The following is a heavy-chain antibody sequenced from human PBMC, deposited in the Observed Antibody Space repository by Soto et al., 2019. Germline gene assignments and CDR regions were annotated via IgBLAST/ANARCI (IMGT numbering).Heavy chain of an antibody. CDR1: GDSVSSNSAA. J-gene: IGHJ3*02. Sequence: SPTLSLTCAISGDSVSSNSAAWYWIGQSTSRGLEWLGRTYYRSKWYNDYAVSVKSRITINPDTSKNQFSLQLNSVTPEDTAVYYCARFTSSSWSDAFDIWGQGTMVTVSS. V-gene: IGHV6-1*01. CDR3: ARFTSSSWSDAFDI. CDR2: TYYRSKWYN. D-gene: IGHD6-13*01.